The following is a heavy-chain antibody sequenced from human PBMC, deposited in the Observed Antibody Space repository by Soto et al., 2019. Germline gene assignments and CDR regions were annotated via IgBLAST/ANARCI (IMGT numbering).Heavy chain of an antibody. CDR2: INPSGGST. CDR3: ARDREFRVVVVAATDAFDT. Sequence: GASVKVSCKASGYTFTSYYMHWVRQAPGQGLEWMGIINPSGGSTSYAQKFLGRVTMTRDTSTSTVYMELSSLRSEDTAVYYCARDREFRVVVVAATDAFDTWGQGTMVTVSS. J-gene: IGHJ3*02. D-gene: IGHD2-15*01. V-gene: IGHV1-46*01. CDR1: GYTFTSYY.